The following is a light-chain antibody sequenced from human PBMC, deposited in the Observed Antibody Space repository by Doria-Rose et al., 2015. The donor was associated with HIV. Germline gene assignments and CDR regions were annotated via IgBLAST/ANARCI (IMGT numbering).Light chain of an antibody. J-gene: IGKJ1*01. CDR3: QQYYLTSS. V-gene: IGKV4-1*01. CDR2: WAS. CDR1: QSALYSSKNKNF. Sequence: VLTQPPDSLTVSLGERATINCMSSQSALYSSKNKNFLAWYQQKTGQPPKLLIYWASTRGSGVPDRFSGSGSGTNFTLTINSLQAEDVAIYYCQQYYLTSSFGQGTKVEV.